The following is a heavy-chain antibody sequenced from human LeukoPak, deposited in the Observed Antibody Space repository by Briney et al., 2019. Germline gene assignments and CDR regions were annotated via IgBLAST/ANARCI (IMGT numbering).Heavy chain of an antibody. CDR2: INHSGST. CDR1: RGSISNYY. V-gene: IGHV4-34*01. Sequence: SETLSLTCTVSRGSISNYYWSWIRQPAGKGLEWIGEINHSGSTNYNPSLKSRVTISVDTSKNQFSLKLSSVTAADTAVYYCARGPWYDFWSGYPPTSYYMDVWGKGTTVTVSS. CDR3: ARGPWYDFWSGYPPTSYYMDV. J-gene: IGHJ6*03. D-gene: IGHD3-3*01.